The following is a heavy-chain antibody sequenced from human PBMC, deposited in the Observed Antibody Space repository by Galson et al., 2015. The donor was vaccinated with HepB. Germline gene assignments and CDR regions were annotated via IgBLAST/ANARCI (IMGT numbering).Heavy chain of an antibody. CDR2: ISSNAIYT. CDR1: GFTFSDYY. CDR3: AKDLTSLHPIYYYGMDV. V-gene: IGHV3-11*06. D-gene: IGHD3-10*01. Sequence: SLRLSCAASGFTFSDYYMSWIRQAPGKGLEWVSYISSNAIYTNYADSVKGRFTISRDSSKNTLYLQMNSLRTEDTAVYFCAKDLTSLHPIYYYGMDVWGHGTTVTVTS. J-gene: IGHJ6*02.